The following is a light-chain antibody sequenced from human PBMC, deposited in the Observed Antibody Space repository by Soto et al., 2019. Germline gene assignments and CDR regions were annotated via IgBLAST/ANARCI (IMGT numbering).Light chain of an antibody. CDR2: EVS. J-gene: IGLJ3*02. CDR3: SSYTSRSTLV. Sequence: QSALTQPASVSGSPGQSITISCTGTSSDVGGYNYVSWYQQHPGKAPKLMIYEVSNRPSGVSNRFSGSKSGNTASLTISGLQAEDEADYYCSSYTSRSTLVVGGGTKLTV. CDR1: SSDVGGYNY. V-gene: IGLV2-14*01.